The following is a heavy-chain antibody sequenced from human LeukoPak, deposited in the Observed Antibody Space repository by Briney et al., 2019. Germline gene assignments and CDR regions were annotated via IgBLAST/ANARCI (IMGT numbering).Heavy chain of an antibody. CDR1: GFTFSSYA. D-gene: IGHD2-15*01. J-gene: IGHJ3*01. Sequence: GGSLRLSCAASGFTFSSYAMSWVRQAPGKGLEWVSGISGSDGSTNYADSVKGRFTISRGNSKNTLYLQMNSLRAEDTAVYYCAKDSHKWAKFYRDGTDVWGQGTMVTVSS. CDR3: AKDSHKWAKFYRDGTDV. CDR2: ISGSDGST. V-gene: IGHV3-23*01.